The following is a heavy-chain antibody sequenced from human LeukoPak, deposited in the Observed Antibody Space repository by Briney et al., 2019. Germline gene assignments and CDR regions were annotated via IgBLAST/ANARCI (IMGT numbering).Heavy chain of an antibody. J-gene: IGHJ4*02. D-gene: IGHD4-23*01. CDR2: IYHSGST. V-gene: IGHV4-38-2*01. Sequence: SEALSLTCAVSGYSISSGYYWGWIRQPPGKGLEWVGSIYHSGSTYYNPSLKSRVTISVDTSKNQFSLKLSSVTAADTAVYYCARHRPLKVVTRGFHYWAQGTLVTVSS. CDR1: GYSISSGYY. CDR3: ARHRPLKVVTRGFHY.